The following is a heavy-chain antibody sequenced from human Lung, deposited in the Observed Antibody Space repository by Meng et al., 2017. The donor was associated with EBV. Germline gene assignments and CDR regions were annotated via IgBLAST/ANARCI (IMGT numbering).Heavy chain of an antibody. D-gene: IGHD3-22*01. CDR2: IIPILGVA. V-gene: IGHV1-69*09. CDR1: KGTLSSYT. Sequence: QWHLVEPGAEATQPVYAVYLSCNACKGTLSSYTISWVRQAPGQGREWMGRIIPILGVANYAQKFQSRVTITANKATGTAYMELSSLRSEDTAVYYCAREDSSGYSYYFDYWGQGTLVTVSS. J-gene: IGHJ4*02. CDR3: AREDSSGYSYYFDY.